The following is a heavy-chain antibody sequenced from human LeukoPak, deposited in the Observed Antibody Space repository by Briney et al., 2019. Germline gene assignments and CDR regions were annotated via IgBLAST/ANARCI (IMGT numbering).Heavy chain of an antibody. V-gene: IGHV4-39*07. CDR3: ASSGDGIVVAY. CDR2: IYYSGST. D-gene: IGHD3-22*01. J-gene: IGHJ4*02. Sequence: SETLSLTCTVSGGSISSSSYYWGWIRQPPGKGLEWIGSIYYSGSTYYNPSLKSRVTISVDTSKNQFSLKLSSVTAADTAVYYCASSGDGIVVAYWGQGTLVTVSS. CDR1: GGSISSSSYY.